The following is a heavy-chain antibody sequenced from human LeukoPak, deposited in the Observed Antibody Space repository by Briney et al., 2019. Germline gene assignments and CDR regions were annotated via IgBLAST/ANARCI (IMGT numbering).Heavy chain of an antibody. Sequence: GGSLRLPGAASGFTFSSYAMSWVRQAPGKGLEWVSAISGSGGSTYYADSVKGRFTISRDNSKNTLYLQMNSLRAEDTAVYYCAKYSSVGVIVDYWGQGTLVTVSS. J-gene: IGHJ4*02. CDR2: ISGSGGST. CDR1: GFTFSSYA. CDR3: AKYSSVGVIVDY. V-gene: IGHV3-23*01. D-gene: IGHD2-21*01.